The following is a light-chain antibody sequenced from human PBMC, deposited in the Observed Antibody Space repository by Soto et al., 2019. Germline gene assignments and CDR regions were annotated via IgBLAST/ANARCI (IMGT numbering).Light chain of an antibody. Sequence: DIPMTQSPSSVSASVGDRVTITCRASQDISSWVAWYQQKPGKAPKLLISAASSLQSGVPRRFSGSGSGTDFTLVISSLQAEDFATYFCQQGDSFPFTFGGGTKVEIK. CDR1: QDISSW. J-gene: IGKJ4*01. CDR3: QQGDSFPFT. V-gene: IGKV1-12*01. CDR2: AAS.